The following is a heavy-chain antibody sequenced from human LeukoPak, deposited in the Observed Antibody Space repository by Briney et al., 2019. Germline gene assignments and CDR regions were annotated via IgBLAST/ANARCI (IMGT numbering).Heavy chain of an antibody. J-gene: IGHJ6*02. Sequence: GGSLRLSCAASGFTFSSYWVSWVRQAPGKGLEWVANIKQDGSEKYYVDSVKGRFTISRANAKNSLYLQMISLRAEDTAVYYCARDSYYYYYGMDVWGQGTTVTVSS. CDR3: ARDSYYYYYGMDV. V-gene: IGHV3-7*01. CDR2: IKQDGSEK. CDR1: GFTFSSYW.